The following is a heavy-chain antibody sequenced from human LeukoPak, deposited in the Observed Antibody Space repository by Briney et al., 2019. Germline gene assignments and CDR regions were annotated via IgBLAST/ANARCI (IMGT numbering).Heavy chain of an antibody. J-gene: IGHJ5*02. Sequence: VASVKVSCKASGYTFTSYYMHWVRQAPGQGLEWMGGIIPIFGTANYAQKFQGRVTITADESTSTAYMELSSLRSEDTAVYYCARARDSPRRFLENWFDPWGQGTLVTVSS. CDR3: ARARDSPRRFLENWFDP. CDR2: IIPIFGTA. D-gene: IGHD3-3*01. CDR1: GYTFTSYY. V-gene: IGHV1-69*13.